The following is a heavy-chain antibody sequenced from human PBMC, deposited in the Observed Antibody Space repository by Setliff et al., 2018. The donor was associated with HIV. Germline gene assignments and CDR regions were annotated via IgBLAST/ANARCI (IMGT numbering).Heavy chain of an antibody. J-gene: IGHJ3*02. Sequence: SETLSLTCTISGGSFGVYRWSWIRQSAGRGLEWIGRIDSSGTTDYKPSLKGRVAISVDTSRNQFSLRVTSVTAADTAVYYCARDGDSGTLYDAFDIWGQGTMVTVSS. D-gene: IGHD1-26*01. V-gene: IGHV4-4*07. CDR1: GGSFGVYR. CDR3: ARDGDSGTLYDAFDI. CDR2: IDSSGTT.